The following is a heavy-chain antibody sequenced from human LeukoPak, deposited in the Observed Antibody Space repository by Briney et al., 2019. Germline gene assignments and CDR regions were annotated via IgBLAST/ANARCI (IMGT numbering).Heavy chain of an antibody. CDR1: GSTFTSYG. V-gene: IGHV1-69-2*01. J-gene: IGHJ3*02. D-gene: IGHD2-2*01. Sequence: ASVKVSCKASGSTFTSYGISWVQQAPGKGLEWMGLVDPEDGETIYAEKFQGRVTITAETSTDTAYMELSSLRSEDTAVYYCAKLYWSSTSCYHFDIWGQGTMVTVSS. CDR2: VDPEDGET. CDR3: AKLYWSSTSCYHFDI.